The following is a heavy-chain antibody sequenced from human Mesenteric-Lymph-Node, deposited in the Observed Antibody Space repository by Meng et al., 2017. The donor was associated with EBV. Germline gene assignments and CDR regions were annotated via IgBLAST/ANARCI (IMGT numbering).Heavy chain of an antibody. Sequence: QVLMQESGQGLVKHSQSLSLTCAVSGGSISSGDCYWSWIRQPPGKGLEWIGYIYYSGTTYNNPSLKSRVTISIDTSKNQFSLKLISVTAADTAVYYCARVSCSGGSCYGGFDYWGQGTLVTVSS. J-gene: IGHJ4*02. D-gene: IGHD2-15*01. CDR3: ARVSCSGGSCYGGFDY. CDR1: GGSISSGDCY. CDR2: IYYSGTT. V-gene: IGHV4-30-4*01.